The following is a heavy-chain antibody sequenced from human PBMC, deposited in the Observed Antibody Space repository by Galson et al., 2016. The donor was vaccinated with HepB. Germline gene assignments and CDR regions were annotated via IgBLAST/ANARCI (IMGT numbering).Heavy chain of an antibody. Sequence: PALVKPTQTLTLACNFPGFSITTNGVGVGWVRQTPGQALEWLALIYWDNDQRYSPSLRSRLTITKDIRKKQVVLTMTNMDPVDTATYYCTRLTWRGRDSRGNLFLFDYWGQGTRVTVSS. D-gene: IGHD4-23*01. CDR3: TRLTWRGRDSRGNLFLFDY. V-gene: IGHV2-5*02. J-gene: IGHJ4*02. CDR1: GFSITTNGVG. CDR2: IYWDNDQ.